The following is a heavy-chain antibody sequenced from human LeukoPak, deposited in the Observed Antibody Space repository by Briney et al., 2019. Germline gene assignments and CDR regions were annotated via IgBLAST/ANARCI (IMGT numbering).Heavy chain of an antibody. V-gene: IGHV4-34*01. Sequence: SETLSLTCAVYGGSFSGYYWSWIRQPPGKGLEWIGEINHSGSTNYNPSLKSRVTISEDTSKNQFSLKLSSVTAADTAVYYCARVLRHIVVVTAIPYWFDPWGQGTLVTVSS. CDR1: GGSFSGYY. D-gene: IGHD2-21*02. J-gene: IGHJ5*02. CDR2: INHSGST. CDR3: ARVLRHIVVVTAIPYWFDP.